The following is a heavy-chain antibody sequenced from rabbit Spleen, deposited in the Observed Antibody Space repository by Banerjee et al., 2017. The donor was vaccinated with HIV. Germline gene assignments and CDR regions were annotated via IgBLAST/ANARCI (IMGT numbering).Heavy chain of an antibody. CDR3: ARDSTTNSKTYFDL. V-gene: IGHV1S45*01. Sequence: QEQLEESGGDLVKPGASLTLTCTASGFSFSDNYYMCWVRQAPGKGLEWIACIYGGSSGATYYASWAKGRFTISKASSTTVTLQMTSLTAADTATYFCARDSTTNSKTYFDLWGQGTLVTVS. CDR1: GFSFSDNYY. D-gene: IGHD1-1*01. J-gene: IGHJ4*01. CDR2: IYGGSSGAT.